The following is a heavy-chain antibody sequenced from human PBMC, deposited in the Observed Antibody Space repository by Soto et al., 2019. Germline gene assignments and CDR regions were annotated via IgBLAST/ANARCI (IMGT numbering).Heavy chain of an antibody. CDR2: IWYDGSKT. Sequence: QVQLVESGGGVVQPGRSLRLSCAASGLTFSDHGMHWVRQAPGKGLEWVAAIWYDGSKTFYADSVRGRFTISRDNSMKTLFLQLDGLRAEDTAVYYCGTPSGGCSGTWCPYWYFDIWGRGTLVTVSS. CDR3: GTPSGGCSGTWCPYWYFDI. J-gene: IGHJ2*01. V-gene: IGHV3-33*01. D-gene: IGHD2-2*01. CDR1: GLTFSDHG.